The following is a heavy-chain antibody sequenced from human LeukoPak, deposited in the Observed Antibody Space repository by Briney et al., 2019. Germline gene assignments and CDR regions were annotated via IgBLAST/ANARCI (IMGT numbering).Heavy chain of an antibody. Sequence: GGSLRLSCAASGFTFSSYAMSWVRQAPGKGLEWVSAISGSGGSTYYADSVKGRFTISRDNSKNTLYLQMNSRRAEDTAVYYCARGIAARRNWFDPWGQGTLVTVSS. D-gene: IGHD6-6*01. CDR3: ARGIAARRNWFDP. CDR2: ISGSGGST. CDR1: GFTFSSYA. V-gene: IGHV3-23*01. J-gene: IGHJ5*02.